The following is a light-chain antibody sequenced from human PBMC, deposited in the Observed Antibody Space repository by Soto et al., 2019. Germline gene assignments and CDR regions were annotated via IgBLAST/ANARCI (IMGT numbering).Light chain of an antibody. CDR1: QSISSY. J-gene: IGKJ5*01. V-gene: IGKV1-39*01. CDR2: ATS. CDR3: QQSYNMPGT. Sequence: IQMTQSPSSLSASVGDRVTITCRASQSISSYLNWYQHKPGKAPKLLIYATSNLQTGVPSRFSGSGSGTDFTLTISSLQPEDFATYYCQQSYNMPGTFGQGTRLETK.